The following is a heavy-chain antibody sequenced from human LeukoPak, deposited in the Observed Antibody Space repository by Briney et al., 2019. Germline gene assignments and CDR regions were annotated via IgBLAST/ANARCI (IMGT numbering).Heavy chain of an antibody. V-gene: IGHV1-18*01. CDR3: AREAYSSSSEAYYNWFDP. D-gene: IGHD6-6*01. CDR2: ISAYNGNT. Sequence: ASVKVSCKASGYTFTSYGISWVRQAPGQGLEWMGWISAYNGNTNYAQKLQGRVTMTTDTSTSTAYMELRSLRSDDTAVYYRAREAYSSSSEAYYNWFDPWGQGTLVTVSS. J-gene: IGHJ5*02. CDR1: GYTFTSYG.